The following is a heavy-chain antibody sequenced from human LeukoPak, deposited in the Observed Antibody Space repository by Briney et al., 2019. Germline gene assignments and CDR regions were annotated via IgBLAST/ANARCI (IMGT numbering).Heavy chain of an antibody. J-gene: IGHJ2*01. CDR3: ARAGILVAGTDWYFDL. CDR2: ISSGGNYI. V-gene: IGHV3-21*01. CDR1: GFTFSTYR. D-gene: IGHD6-19*01. Sequence: GGSLRLSCAASGFTFSTYRMNWVRQAPGKGLAWVSSISSGGNYIYYADSVKGRFTISRDNAKNSLYLQMNSLRAEETAVYYCARAGILVAGTDWYFDLWGRGTLVTVSS.